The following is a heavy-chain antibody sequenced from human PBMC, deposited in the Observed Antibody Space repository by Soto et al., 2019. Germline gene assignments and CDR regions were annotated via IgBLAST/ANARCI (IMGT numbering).Heavy chain of an antibody. CDR3: ARRSSGWYFDY. CDR2: ISGSGGST. CDR1: GFTFSSYA. V-gene: IGHV3-23*01. D-gene: IGHD6-19*01. J-gene: IGHJ4*02. Sequence: EVQLLESGGGLVQPGGSMRLSCAASGFTFSSYAMSWVRQAPGEGLEWVSAISGSGGSTYYADSVKGRFTISSDTSKNTLYLQLNSLRAEDTAVYYCARRSSGWYFDYWGRGALVNVS.